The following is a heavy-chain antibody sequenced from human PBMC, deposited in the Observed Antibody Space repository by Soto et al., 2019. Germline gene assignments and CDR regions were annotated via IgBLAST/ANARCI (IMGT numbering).Heavy chain of an antibody. CDR2: INHSGST. CDR3: ARGNILTAYYTGSPYYGMDV. CDR1: GGTFSGYY. J-gene: IGHJ6*02. D-gene: IGHD3-9*01. Sequence: XKTLALPYGVYGGTFSGYYESWIGQPPGKGLEWIGEINHSGSTNYNPSLNSRVTISVDTSKNQFSLKMSSVTAADTAVYYCARGNILTAYYTGSPYYGMDVCGQRTTVTVSS. V-gene: IGHV4-34*01.